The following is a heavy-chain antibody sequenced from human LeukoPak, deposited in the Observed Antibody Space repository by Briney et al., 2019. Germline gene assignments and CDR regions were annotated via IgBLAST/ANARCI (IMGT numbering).Heavy chain of an antibody. CDR1: GGSISNYY. D-gene: IGHD2/OR15-2a*01. J-gene: IGHJ6*04. Sequence: SETLSLTCTVSGGSISNYYWNWIRQPPGKGLEWIGYIYYSGSTNYNPSLKSRVTISVDTSKNQFSLKLNSVTAADTAVYYCAREQNYYYGMDVWGKGTTVTASS. CDR2: IYYSGST. V-gene: IGHV4-59*01. CDR3: AREQNYYYGMDV.